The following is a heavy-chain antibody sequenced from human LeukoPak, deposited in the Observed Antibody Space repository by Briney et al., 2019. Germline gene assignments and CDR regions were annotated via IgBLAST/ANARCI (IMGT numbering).Heavy chain of an antibody. CDR3: ARVVRAGLDY. CDR1: GYNFTSYA. Sequence: GASVKVSCKASGYNFTSYAMHWVRQAPGQRLEWLGWISAGNGNTKYSQKFQGRVTITRDTSASTAYMELSSLRSEDTAVYYCARVVRAGLDYWGQGTLVTVSS. J-gene: IGHJ4*02. CDR2: ISAGNGNT. V-gene: IGHV1-3*01.